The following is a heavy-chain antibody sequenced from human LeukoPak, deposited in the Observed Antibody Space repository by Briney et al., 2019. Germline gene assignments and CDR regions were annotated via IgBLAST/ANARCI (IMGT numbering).Heavy chain of an antibody. V-gene: IGHV4-38-2*02. J-gene: IGHJ4*02. D-gene: IGHD5-12*01. CDR3: ARMVRRLERLNIGGSSDYATIYYFDY. CDR2: IHHSGGT. Sequence: SETLSLTCTVSGYSISSGYYWGWIRPPPGKGLEWIGAIHHSGGTYYNSSLKSRVTISIDTSKNHFPLKLTSVTAADTAVYYCARMVRRLERLNIGGSSDYATIYYFDYWGQGTLVTVSS. CDR1: GYSISSGYY.